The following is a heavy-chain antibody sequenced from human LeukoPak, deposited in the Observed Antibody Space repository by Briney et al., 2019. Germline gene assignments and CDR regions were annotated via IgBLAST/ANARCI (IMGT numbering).Heavy chain of an antibody. V-gene: IGHV4-30-4*08. CDR3: ARGHDYFDY. Sequence: SQTLSLTCTVSGDSISSGDYYWSWIRQPPGKGLEWIGYIYYSGNTYYNPSLQSRVTISVDTSKNQFSLNLSSVTAADTAVFYCARGHDYFDYWGQGTLVTVSS. J-gene: IGHJ4*02. CDR1: GDSISSGDYY. CDR2: IYYSGNT.